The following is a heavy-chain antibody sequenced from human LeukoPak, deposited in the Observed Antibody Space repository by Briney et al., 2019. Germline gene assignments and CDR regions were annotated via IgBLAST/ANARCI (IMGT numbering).Heavy chain of an antibody. J-gene: IGHJ4*02. D-gene: IGHD2-2*01. CDR2: INSDGYST. V-gene: IGHV3-74*01. Sequence: PGESLRLSCAASGFTFSTYWMHWVRQAPGKGLVWVSRINSDGYSTSYADSVKGRFTISRDNSKNTLYLQMNSLRAEDTAVYYCAKGIVVVPAAIIGFFDYWGQGTLVTVSS. CDR3: AKGIVVVPAAIIGFFDY. CDR1: GFTFSTYW.